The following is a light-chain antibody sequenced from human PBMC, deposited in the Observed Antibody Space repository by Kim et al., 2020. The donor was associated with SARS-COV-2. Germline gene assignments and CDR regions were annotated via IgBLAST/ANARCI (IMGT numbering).Light chain of an antibody. CDR1: QSVGTY. Sequence: LAPGERATLSCRASQSVGTYLAWYQQKPGRAPRLLIYDASNRATDIPARFSGTGSGTDFTLTISSLEPEDFAIYYCQRRSGWPLTFGGGTKVEIK. CDR2: DAS. J-gene: IGKJ4*01. V-gene: IGKV3-11*01. CDR3: QRRSGWPLT.